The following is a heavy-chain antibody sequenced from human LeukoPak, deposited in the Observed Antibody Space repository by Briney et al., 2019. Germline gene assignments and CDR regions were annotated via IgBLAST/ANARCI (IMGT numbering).Heavy chain of an antibody. V-gene: IGHV3-23*01. CDR3: ARAEGATMRPFDY. J-gene: IGHJ4*02. CDR1: GFTFSRYA. Sequence: PGGSLRLSCAASGFTFSRYAMTWVRQAPGKGLEWVSVISGSGGSTYYADSVKGRFTISRDNSKNTLYLQMNSLRAEDTAVYYCARAEGATMRPFDYWGQGTLVTVSS. CDR2: ISGSGGST. D-gene: IGHD1-26*01.